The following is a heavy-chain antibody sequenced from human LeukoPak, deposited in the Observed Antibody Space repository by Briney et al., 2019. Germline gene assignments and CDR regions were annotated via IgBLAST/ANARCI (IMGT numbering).Heavy chain of an antibody. CDR2: ISWNSGSI. CDR1: GFTFDDYA. D-gene: IGHD3-10*01. Sequence: GRSLRLSCAASGFTFDDYAMHWVRQAPGKGLEWVSGISWNSGSIGYADSVKGRFTISRDNSKNTLYLQMNSLRAEDTAVYYCAKDGGYGSGSYDYWGQGTLVTVSS. V-gene: IGHV3-9*01. J-gene: IGHJ4*02. CDR3: AKDGGYGSGSYDY.